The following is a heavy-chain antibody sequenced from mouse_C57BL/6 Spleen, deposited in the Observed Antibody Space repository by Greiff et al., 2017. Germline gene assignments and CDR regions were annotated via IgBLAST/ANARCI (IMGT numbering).Heavy chain of an antibody. V-gene: IGHV3-6*01. CDR2: ISYDGSN. CDR1: GYSITSGYY. J-gene: IGHJ1*03. CDR3: ARDYYGSSYDYWYFDV. D-gene: IGHD1-1*01. Sequence: VQLKESGPGLVKPSQSLSLTCSVTGYSITSGYYWNWIRQFPGNKLEWMGYISYDGSNNYNPSLKNRISITRDTSKNQFFLKLNSVTTEDTATXYCARDYYGSSYDYWYFDVWGTGTTVTVSS.